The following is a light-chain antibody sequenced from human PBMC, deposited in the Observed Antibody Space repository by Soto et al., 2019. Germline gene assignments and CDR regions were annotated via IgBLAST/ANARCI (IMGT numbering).Light chain of an antibody. CDR1: NIGSKS. CDR2: DDS. Sequence: SYELTQPPSVSVAPGQTAVITCGGTNIGSKSVHWYQQKPGQAPVLVLYDDSARPSGVPDRFSGSKSGTSASLAISGLRSEDEADYYCAAWDDSLSGFYVFGTGTKLTVL. V-gene: IGLV3-21*02. J-gene: IGLJ1*01. CDR3: AAWDDSLSGFYV.